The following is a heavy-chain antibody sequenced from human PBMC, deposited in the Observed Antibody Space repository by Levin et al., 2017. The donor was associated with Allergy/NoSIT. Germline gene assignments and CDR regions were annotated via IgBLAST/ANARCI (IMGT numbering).Heavy chain of an antibody. Sequence: GGSLRLSCAASGFTFSTSSMNWVRQAPGKGLEWVSYISSSGDTVYYAGSVKGRFTISRDTAKNSLYLQMNSLRAEDSAVYYCAGDRAGYPTYYDYVWGTYRYTGGVGSDYWGQGTLVTVSS. CDR2: ISSSGDTV. CDR3: AGDRAGYPTYYDYVWGTYRYTGGVGSDY. J-gene: IGHJ4*02. CDR1: GFTFSTSS. D-gene: IGHD3-16*02. V-gene: IGHV3-48*01.